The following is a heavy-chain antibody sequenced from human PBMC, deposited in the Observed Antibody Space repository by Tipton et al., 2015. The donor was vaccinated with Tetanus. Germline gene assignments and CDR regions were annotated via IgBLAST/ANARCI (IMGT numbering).Heavy chain of an antibody. CDR2: IYPGDSDT. D-gene: IGHD3/OR15-3a*01. CDR3: ARADWTDGVCNFAF. CDR1: GYIFNNYW. J-gene: IGHJ4*02. V-gene: IGHV5-51*01. Sequence: VQLVQSGGEVKKPGESLKISCKGSGYIFNNYWIGWVRQKPGKGLEWMGIIYPGDSDTRYSPSFQGQVTIPVDKSFNTAYLQWSSLKASDTSMFYWARADWTDGVCNFAFWGQGALVPVAS.